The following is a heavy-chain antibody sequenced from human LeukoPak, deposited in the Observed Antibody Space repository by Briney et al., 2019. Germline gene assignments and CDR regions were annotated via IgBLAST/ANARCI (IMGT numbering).Heavy chain of an antibody. CDR3: AGDGSTGYYSSLDY. V-gene: IGHV3-30-3*01. J-gene: IGHJ4*02. Sequence: GGSLRLSCVASGFTFSSYAMHWVRQAPGKRLEWVAVISYDGSNKYYADSMKGRFTISRDSSKNTLYLQMNSLRAEDTAVYYCAGDGSTGYYSSLDYWGQGTLVTVSS. D-gene: IGHD3-22*01. CDR1: GFTFSSYA. CDR2: ISYDGSNK.